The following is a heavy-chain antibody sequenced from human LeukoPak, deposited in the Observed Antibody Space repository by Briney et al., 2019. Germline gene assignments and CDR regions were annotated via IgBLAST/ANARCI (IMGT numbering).Heavy chain of an antibody. CDR1: DDSITMYY. Sequence: SETLSLTCTVSDDSITMYYWTWIRQPPGKGLEWIGYVDHTGSTKFNPSLNGRVSISRDTSKNQFSLKLSSVTAADTAVYYCARDQGGMRGVITNNWFDPWGQGTLVTVSS. CDR2: VDHTGST. D-gene: IGHD3-10*01. CDR3: ARDQGGMRGVITNNWFDP. J-gene: IGHJ5*02. V-gene: IGHV4-59*01.